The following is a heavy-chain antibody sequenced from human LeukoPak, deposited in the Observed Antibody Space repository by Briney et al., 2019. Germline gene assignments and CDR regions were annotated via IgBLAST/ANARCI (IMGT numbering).Heavy chain of an antibody. CDR3: ARDRHRKYSSSLGYYYYDMGV. Sequence: MAGGSLRLSCAASGFTFSSYSMNWVRQAPGKGLEWVSSISSSSSYIYYADSVKGRFTISRDNAKNSLYLQMNSLRAEDTAVYYCARDRHRKYSSSLGYYYYDMGVWGQGVTVTVSS. V-gene: IGHV3-21*01. CDR2: ISSSSSYI. J-gene: IGHJ6*02. D-gene: IGHD6-6*01. CDR1: GFTFSSYS.